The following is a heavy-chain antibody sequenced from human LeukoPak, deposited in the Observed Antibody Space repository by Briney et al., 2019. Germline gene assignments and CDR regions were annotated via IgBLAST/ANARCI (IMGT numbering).Heavy chain of an antibody. CDR1: GGSISSYY. D-gene: IGHD5-24*01. CDR3: ARDLVEMATIALDY. V-gene: IGHV4-4*07. J-gene: IGHJ4*02. Sequence: RPSETLSLTCTVSGGSISSYYWSWIRQPAGKRLEWIGRIYTSGSTNYNPSLKSRVTMSVDTSKNQFSLKLSSVTAADTAVYYCARDLVEMATIALDYWGQGTLVTVSS. CDR2: IYTSGST.